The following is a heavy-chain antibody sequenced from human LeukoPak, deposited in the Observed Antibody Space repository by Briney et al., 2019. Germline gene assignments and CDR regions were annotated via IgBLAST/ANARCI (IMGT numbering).Heavy chain of an antibody. J-gene: IGHJ3*02. Sequence: PRGSLRLSCAASGFTFSSYEMNWDRQAPGKGLEWVSYINSGGSTIYYADSVKGRFTISRDNAKNSLYLQMNSLRAEDTAVYYCARSRPSRYCSGGSCTHHAFDIWGQGTMVTVSS. CDR3: ARSRPSRYCSGGSCTHHAFDI. D-gene: IGHD2-15*01. CDR2: INSGGSTI. V-gene: IGHV3-48*03. CDR1: GFTFSSYE.